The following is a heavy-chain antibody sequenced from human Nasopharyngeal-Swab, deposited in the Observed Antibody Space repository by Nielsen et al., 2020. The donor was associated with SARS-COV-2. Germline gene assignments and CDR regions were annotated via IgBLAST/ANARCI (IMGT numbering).Heavy chain of an antibody. D-gene: IGHD6-19*01. CDR3: ARFPGTSGWYHFDY. J-gene: IGHJ4*02. CDR2: IYYSGST. Sequence: SKTLSLTCAVSGDSISSYYWSWIRQPPGKGLEWIGYIYYSGSTNYNPSLKSRVTISVDTSNNHFSLKLSSVTAADTAVYYCARFPGTSGWYHFDYWGQGILVTVSS. V-gene: IGHV4-59*13. CDR1: GDSISSYY.